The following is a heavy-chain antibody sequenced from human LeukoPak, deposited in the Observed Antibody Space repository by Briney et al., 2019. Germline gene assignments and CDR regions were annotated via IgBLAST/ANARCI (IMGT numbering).Heavy chain of an antibody. V-gene: IGHV4-39*07. J-gene: IGHJ4*02. CDR3: ARDPGTAAGKGGEPFDY. D-gene: IGHD6-13*01. Sequence: SETLSLTCTVSGGSVSSSSDSWGWIRQPPGKGLEWIGTIYYSGSTYYNPSLKSRVTISVDTSKNQFSLKLSSVTAADTAVYYCARDPGTAAGKGGEPFDYWGQGTLVTVSS. CDR2: IYYSGST. CDR1: GGSVSSSSDS.